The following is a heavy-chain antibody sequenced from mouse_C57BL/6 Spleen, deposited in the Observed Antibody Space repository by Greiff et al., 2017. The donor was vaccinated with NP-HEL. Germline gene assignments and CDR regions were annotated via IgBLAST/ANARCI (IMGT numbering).Heavy chain of an antibody. J-gene: IGHJ3*01. CDR2: IDPSDSYT. D-gene: IGHD3-2*02. V-gene: IGHV1-50*01. Sequence: VQLQQSGAELVKPGASVKLSCKASGYTFTSYWMQWVNQRPGQGLEWIGEIDPSDSYTNYNQKFKGKATLTVDTSSSTAYMQLSSLTSEDSAVYYCARRELRLPFAYWGQGTLVTVAA. CDR1: GYTFTSYW. CDR3: ARRELRLPFAY.